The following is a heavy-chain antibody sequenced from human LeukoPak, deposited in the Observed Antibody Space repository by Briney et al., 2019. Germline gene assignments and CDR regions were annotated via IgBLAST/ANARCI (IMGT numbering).Heavy chain of an antibody. Sequence: SETLSLTCTVSGGSISSYYWSWIRQPPGKGLEWIGYIYYSGSTNYNPSLKSRVTISVDTSKNQFSLKLSSVTAADTAVYYCARLGYCSGGSCYLDWFDPWGQGTLVTASS. V-gene: IGHV4-59*01. CDR3: ARLGYCSGGSCYLDWFDP. CDR2: IYYSGST. CDR1: GGSISSYY. J-gene: IGHJ5*02. D-gene: IGHD2-15*01.